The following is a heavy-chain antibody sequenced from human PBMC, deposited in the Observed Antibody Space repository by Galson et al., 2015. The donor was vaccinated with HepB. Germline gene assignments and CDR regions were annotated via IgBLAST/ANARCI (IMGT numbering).Heavy chain of an antibody. V-gene: IGHV5-51*03. CDR1: GYSFTSYW. CDR2: IYPGDSDT. J-gene: IGHJ4*02. CDR3: ARGVDIVAKPYYFDY. D-gene: IGHD5-12*01. Sequence: QSGAEVKKPGESLKISCKGSGYSFTSYWIGWVRQMPGKGLEWMGIIYPGDSDTRYSPSFQGQVTISADKSISTAYLQWSSLKASDTAMYYCARGVDIVAKPYYFDYWGQGTLVTVSS.